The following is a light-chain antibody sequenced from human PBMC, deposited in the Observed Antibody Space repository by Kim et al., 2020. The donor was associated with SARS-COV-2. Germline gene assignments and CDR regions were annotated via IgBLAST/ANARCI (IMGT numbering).Light chain of an antibody. CDR3: AAWDDSLNGVV. Sequence: GQRVTISCSGSSSNIGSNTVNWYQQPPGTAPKRLIYSNNPRPSGVPDRFSGSKSGTSASLAISGLQSEDEADYYCAAWDDSLNGVVFGGGTQLTVL. CDR1: SSNIGSNT. V-gene: IGLV1-44*01. J-gene: IGLJ2*01. CDR2: SNN.